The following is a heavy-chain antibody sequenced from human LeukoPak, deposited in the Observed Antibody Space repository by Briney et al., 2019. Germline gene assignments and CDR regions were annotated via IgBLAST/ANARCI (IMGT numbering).Heavy chain of an antibody. Sequence: GGSLRLSCAASGFTFSSYAMSWVRQAPGKGLEWVSAISGSGGSTYYADSVKGRFTISRDNAKNSLYLQMNSLRAEDTAVYYCARDSSSWYGNHYYGMDVWGQGTTVTVSS. V-gene: IGHV3-23*01. D-gene: IGHD6-13*01. CDR1: GFTFSSYA. CDR3: ARDSSSWYGNHYYGMDV. CDR2: ISGSGGST. J-gene: IGHJ6*02.